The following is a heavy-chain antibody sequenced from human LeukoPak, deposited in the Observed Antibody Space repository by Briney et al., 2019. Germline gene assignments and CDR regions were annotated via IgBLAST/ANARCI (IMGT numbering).Heavy chain of an antibody. CDR3: ARDGLVRGSFDI. V-gene: IGHV3-74*03. CDR1: GFTLRSHW. J-gene: IGHJ3*02. CDR2: INTDGSNI. D-gene: IGHD3-10*01. Sequence: GGSLRLTCAASGFTLRSHWMHWVRQAPGKGLVWVSRINTDGSNIKYVDSVKGRFTISRDNAKNTVYLQMNSLRVEDTSVYYCARDGLVRGSFDIWGQGTLVTVSA.